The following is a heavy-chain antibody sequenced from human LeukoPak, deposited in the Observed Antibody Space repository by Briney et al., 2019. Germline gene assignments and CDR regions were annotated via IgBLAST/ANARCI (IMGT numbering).Heavy chain of an antibody. J-gene: IGHJ6*02. V-gene: IGHV3-66*01. CDR2: MYSGGST. D-gene: IGHD2-2*01. Sequence: GGSLRLSCAASGFTFNTYRMNWVHQAPGKGLEWVSVMYSGGSTFYGDSVKGRFTISRDNSMNTLYLQMNSLRVDDTAVYYCAREQVVVGRGYYGMDVWGQGTTVTVSS. CDR1: GFTFNTYR. CDR3: AREQVVVGRGYYGMDV.